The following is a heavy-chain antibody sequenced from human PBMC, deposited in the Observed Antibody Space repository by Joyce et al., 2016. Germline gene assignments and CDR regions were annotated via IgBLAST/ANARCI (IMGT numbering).Heavy chain of an antibody. CDR2: VYSGFSET. CDR3: ARGRYCSGSRCYSSFDY. V-gene: IGHV5-51*01. Sequence: EVQLVQSGAEVKKPGESLKISCQASGYSFPSYWIGWVRQMPGKGLEWMGIVYSGFSETRYSPSFRGQVTISADRSISTAYLQGSSLKASDTAIYYCARGRYCSGSRCYSSFDYWGQGTLVSVSS. D-gene: IGHD2-15*01. J-gene: IGHJ4*02. CDR1: GYSFPSYW.